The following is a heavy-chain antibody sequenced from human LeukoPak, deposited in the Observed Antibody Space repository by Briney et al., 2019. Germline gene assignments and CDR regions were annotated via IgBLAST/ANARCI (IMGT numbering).Heavy chain of an antibody. J-gene: IGHJ5*02. CDR3: AKARCSSTSCYGRWVDP. D-gene: IGHD2-2*01. CDR1: GFSFISYA. Sequence: GSPLLSCSASGFSFISYAMSWVRQAPGKGLEGVAALIGSGGSTYYAGSVKGRFTISRDNSKNTLYLQMNSLRAEDTAVYYCAKARCSSTSCYGRWVDPWGQGTLVTVSS. V-gene: IGHV3-23*01. CDR2: LIGSGGST.